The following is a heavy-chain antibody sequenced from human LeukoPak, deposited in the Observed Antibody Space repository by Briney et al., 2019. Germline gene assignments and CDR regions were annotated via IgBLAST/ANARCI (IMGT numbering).Heavy chain of an antibody. CDR3: ARAYYYGSGSYIWDFDY. D-gene: IGHD3-10*01. Sequence: GESLQISCKGSGYSFTSYWIGWVRQMPGKGLEWMGIIYPGDSDTRYSPSFQGQVTISADKSISTAYLQWSSLKASDTAMYYCARAYYYGSGSYIWDFDYWGQGTLVTVSS. J-gene: IGHJ4*02. CDR2: IYPGDSDT. V-gene: IGHV5-51*01. CDR1: GYSFTSYW.